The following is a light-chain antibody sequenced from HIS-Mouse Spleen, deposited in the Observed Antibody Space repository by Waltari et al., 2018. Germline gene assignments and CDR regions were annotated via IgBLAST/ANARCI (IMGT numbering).Light chain of an antibody. CDR2: QDS. Sequence: SYELTQPPSVSVSPGQTASITCSGDQWGDKYACWFQQKPGQSPVLVIYQDSTRPSGIPERFSGSNSGNTATLTISGTQAMDEADYYCQAWDSSTDVVFGGGTKLTVL. CDR1: QWGDKY. V-gene: IGLV3-1*01. J-gene: IGLJ2*01. CDR3: QAWDSSTDVV.